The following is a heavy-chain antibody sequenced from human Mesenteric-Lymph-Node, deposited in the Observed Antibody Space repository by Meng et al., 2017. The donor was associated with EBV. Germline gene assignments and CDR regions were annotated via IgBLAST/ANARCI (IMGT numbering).Heavy chain of an antibody. J-gene: IGHJ5*02. V-gene: IGHV4-30-4*01. CDR2: IVYTEST. CDR3: ARDTNSDYGWVDP. Sequence: QVKVVDSCPVPVKPEHNLSLTCSASGDCISKYALDCTWISQPQGKALEWIGYIVYTESTYYNPSPKRRVTIPVDLSKNQVSRNLTSETSADTAVYYCARDTNSDYGWVDPWGQGTLVTVSS. D-gene: IGHD4-17*01. CDR1: GDCISKYALD.